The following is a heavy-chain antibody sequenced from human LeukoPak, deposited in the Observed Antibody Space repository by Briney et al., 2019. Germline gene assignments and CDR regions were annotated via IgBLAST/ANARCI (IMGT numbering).Heavy chain of an antibody. CDR2: INPNSGGT. CDR1: GYTLTELS. J-gene: IGHJ3*02. D-gene: IGHD6-19*01. V-gene: IGHV1-2*02. CDR3: ARVSVDTGDAFDI. Sequence: ASVKVSCEVSGYTLTELSMHWVRQAPGQGLEWMGWINPNSGGTNYAQKFQGRVTMTRDTSISTAYMELSRLRSDDTAVYYCARVSVDTGDAFDIWGQGTMVTVSS.